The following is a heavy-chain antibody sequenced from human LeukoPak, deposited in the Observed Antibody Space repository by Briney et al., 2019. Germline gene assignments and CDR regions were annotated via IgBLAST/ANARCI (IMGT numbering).Heavy chain of an antibody. CDR3: ARGRGSSWTSDY. J-gene: IGHJ4*02. D-gene: IGHD6-13*01. CDR2: IYTSGST. Sequence: SETLSLTCTVSGGSISSYYWSWIRQPAGKGLEWIGRIYTSGSTNYNPSLKGRVTMSVDTSKNQFSLQLNSVTAADTAVYYCARGRGSSWTSDYWGQGTLVTVSS. CDR1: GGSISSYY. V-gene: IGHV4-4*07.